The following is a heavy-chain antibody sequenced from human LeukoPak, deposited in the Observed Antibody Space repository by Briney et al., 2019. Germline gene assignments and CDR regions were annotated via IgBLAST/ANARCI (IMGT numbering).Heavy chain of an antibody. CDR3: ARTGYYASSYWYFDL. J-gene: IGHJ2*01. CDR1: GGSISSYY. CDR2: IYTSESA. V-gene: IGHV4-4*07. D-gene: IGHD3-9*01. Sequence: PSETLSLTCTVSGGSISSYYWSWIRQPAGKGLEWIGRIYTSESANYNPSLKSRVTMSVDTSKNQFSLKLSSVTAADTAVYYCARTGYYASSYWYFDLWGRGTLVTVSS.